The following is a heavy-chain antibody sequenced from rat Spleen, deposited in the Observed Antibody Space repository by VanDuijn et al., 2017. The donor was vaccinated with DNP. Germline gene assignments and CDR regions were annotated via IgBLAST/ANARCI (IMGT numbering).Heavy chain of an antibody. D-gene: IGHD1-1*01. CDR2: INSAGST. J-gene: IGHJ2*01. Sequence: EVQLQESGPGLVKPSQSLSLTCSVTGYSITTTYWGWIRKFPGNKLEWMGYINSAGSTNYNPSLKSRISITRDTSKNQFFLQLNSVTTEDTATYYCAREDYSVTFAFWGQGVTVSVSS. CDR3: AREDYSVTFAF. V-gene: IGHV3-3*01. CDR1: GYSITTTY.